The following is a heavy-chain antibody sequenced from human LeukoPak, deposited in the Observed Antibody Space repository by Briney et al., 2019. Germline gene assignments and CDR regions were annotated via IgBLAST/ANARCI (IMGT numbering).Heavy chain of an antibody. CDR2: IYYSGST. CDR3: ARDLGYDGFDWAP. J-gene: IGHJ5*02. V-gene: IGHV4-59*01. CDR1: GGSISSYY. Sequence: SETLSLTCTVSGGSISSYYWSWIRQPPGKGLEWIGYIYYSGSTNYNPSLKSRVTISVDTSKNQFSLKLSSVTAADTAVYYCARDLGYDGFDWAPWGQGTLVTVSS. D-gene: IGHD5-12*01.